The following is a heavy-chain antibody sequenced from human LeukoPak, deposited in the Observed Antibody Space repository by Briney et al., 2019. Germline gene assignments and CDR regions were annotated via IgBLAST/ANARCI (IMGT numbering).Heavy chain of an antibody. D-gene: IGHD1-26*01. Sequence: PGGSLRLSCAASGFTFSSYAMSWVRQPPGKGLEWIGYIYYSGSTNYNPSLKSRVTLSVDTSKNQFSLKVSSVTAADTAVYYCARHLSGSYYDPPDYWGQGTPVTVSS. CDR1: GFTFSSYA. V-gene: IGHV4-59*08. J-gene: IGHJ4*02. CDR2: IYYSGST. CDR3: ARHLSGSYYDPPDY.